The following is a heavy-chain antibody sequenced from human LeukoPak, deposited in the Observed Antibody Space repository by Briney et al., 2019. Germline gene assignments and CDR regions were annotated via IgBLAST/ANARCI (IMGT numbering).Heavy chain of an antibody. CDR2: INHSGST. CDR1: GGSFSGYY. CDR3: ARGHWGPN. Sequence: PSETLSLTCAVYGGSFSGYYWSWIRQPPGKGLEWIGEINHSGSTNYNPSLKSRVTISVDTSKNQFSLKLSSVTAADTAVYYCARGHWGPNWGQGTLVTVSS. J-gene: IGHJ4*02. V-gene: IGHV4-34*01. D-gene: IGHD3-16*01.